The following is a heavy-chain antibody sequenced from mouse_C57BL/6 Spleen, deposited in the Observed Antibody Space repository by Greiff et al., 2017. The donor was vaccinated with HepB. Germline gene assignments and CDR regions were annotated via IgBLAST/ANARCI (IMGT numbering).Heavy chain of an antibody. CDR2: IRLKSDNYAT. J-gene: IGHJ1*03. CDR1: GFTFSNYW. Sequence: EVKLMESGGGLVQPGGSMKLSCVASGFTFSNYWMNWVRQSPEKGLEWVAQIRLKSDNYATHYAESVKGRFTISRDDSKSSVYLQMNNLRAEDTGIYYCTDGGYYGYFDVWGTGTTVTVSS. V-gene: IGHV6-3*01. D-gene: IGHD1-1*02. CDR3: TDGGYYGYFDV.